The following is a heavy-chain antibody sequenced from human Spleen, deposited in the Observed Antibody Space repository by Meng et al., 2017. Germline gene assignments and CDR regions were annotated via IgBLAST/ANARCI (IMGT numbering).Heavy chain of an antibody. CDR1: GGSISSYY. D-gene: IGHD3-10*01. J-gene: IGHJ5*02. CDR3: AREAWFGELYNWFDP. CDR2: IYYSGST. Sequence: SETLSLTCTVSGGSISSYYWSWIRQPPGKGLEWIGYIYYSGSTNYNPSLKSRVTISVDTSKNQFSLKLSSVTAADTAVYYCAREAWFGELYNWFDPWGQGTLVTVSS. V-gene: IGHV4-59*01.